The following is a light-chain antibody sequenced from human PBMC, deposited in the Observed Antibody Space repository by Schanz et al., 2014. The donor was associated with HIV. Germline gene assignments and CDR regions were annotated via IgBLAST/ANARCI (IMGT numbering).Light chain of an antibody. CDR1: QSVSSSY. CDR2: GAS. J-gene: IGKJ3*01. V-gene: IGKV3-20*01. CDR3: NHYVSS. Sequence: EIVLTQSPGTLSLSPGERATLSCRASQSVSSSYLAWYQQKPGQAPRLLIYGASSRATGIPDRFSGSGSGTDFPLTISRLEPEDFAVYYCNHYVSSFGLGTKVDIK.